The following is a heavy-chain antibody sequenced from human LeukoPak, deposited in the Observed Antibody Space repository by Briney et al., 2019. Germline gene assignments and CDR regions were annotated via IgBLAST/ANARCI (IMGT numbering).Heavy chain of an antibody. J-gene: IGHJ4*02. CDR1: GYSINNYH. CDR3: ARGSRDGYNEYYFDY. V-gene: IGHV4-4*09. D-gene: IGHD5-24*01. Sequence: KSSETLSLTCTVSGYSINNYHWTWIRQPPGRGLEWIGYIYTSGSTNYNPSLKSRVTISVDTSKNQFSLKLSSVTAADTAVYYCARGSRDGYNEYYFDYWGQGTLVTVSS. CDR2: IYTSGST.